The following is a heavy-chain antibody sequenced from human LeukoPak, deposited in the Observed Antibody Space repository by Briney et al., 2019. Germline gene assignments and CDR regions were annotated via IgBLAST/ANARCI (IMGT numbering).Heavy chain of an antibody. CDR3: TTIRPGY. CDR2: IKDGGTTT. CDR1: GFTFSSYW. D-gene: IGHD5-12*01. J-gene: IGHJ4*02. Sequence: QAGGSLTLSCAASGFTFSSYWIHWVRQVPGKGLVWVSRIKDGGTTTDYADSVKGRFTISRDDAKSTLYLQMNSLRAEDTAVYYCTTIRPGYWGQGTLVTVSP. V-gene: IGHV3-74*01.